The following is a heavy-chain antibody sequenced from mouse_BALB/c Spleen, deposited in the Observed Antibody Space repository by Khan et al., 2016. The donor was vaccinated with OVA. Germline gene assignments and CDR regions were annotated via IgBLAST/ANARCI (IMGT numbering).Heavy chain of an antibody. CDR1: GFSLTSYG. V-gene: IGHV2-9*02. CDR3: ARREDI. CDR2: IWAGGST. Sequence: QVQLKQSGPGLVAPSQSLSITCTVSGFSLTSYGVHWVRQPPGKGLEWLGVIWAGGSTNYNSALMSRLSISNDNSKTHAFLKMNSLQTDGTAMYDWARREDIWGQGTTLTVAA. D-gene: IGHD1-3*01. J-gene: IGHJ2*01.